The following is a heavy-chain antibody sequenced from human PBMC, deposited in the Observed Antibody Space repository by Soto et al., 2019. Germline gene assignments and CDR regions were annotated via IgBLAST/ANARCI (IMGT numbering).Heavy chain of an antibody. V-gene: IGHV4-39*01. CDR2: IYNSGST. J-gene: IGHJ4*02. Sequence: SETLSLTCTVSGGSISSSSFYWGWIRQPPGKGLEWIGSIYNSGSTYYNPSLKSRVTISADTSKNQFSLKLSSVTAADTAVYYCATYRLRGDFDFDYRGQGTLVTVSS. CDR1: GGSISSSSFY. CDR3: ATYRLRGDFDFDY. D-gene: IGHD4-17*01.